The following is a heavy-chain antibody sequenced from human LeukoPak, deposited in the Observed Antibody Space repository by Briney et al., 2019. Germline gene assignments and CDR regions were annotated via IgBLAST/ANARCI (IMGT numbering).Heavy chain of an antibody. J-gene: IGHJ3*02. V-gene: IGHV4-34*01. Sequence: PSETLSLTCAVYGGSFSGYYWSWIRQPPGKGRXXXXEMNHSGSTNYNPSLKGRVTISVDTSKNQFSLKLSSVTAADTAVYYCAGLIAAAGTDAFDIWGQGTMVTVSS. CDR3: AGLIAAAGTDAFDI. CDR2: MNHSGST. D-gene: IGHD6-13*01. CDR1: GGSFSGYY.